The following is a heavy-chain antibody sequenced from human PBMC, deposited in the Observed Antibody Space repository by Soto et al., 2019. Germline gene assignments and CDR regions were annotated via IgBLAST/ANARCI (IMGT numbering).Heavy chain of an antibody. D-gene: IGHD6-19*01. CDR2: ISGSGGST. V-gene: IGHV3-23*01. Sequence: EVQLLESGGGLVQPGGSLRLSCAASGFTFSSYVMNWVRQATGKGLEWVSTISGSGGSTYYAYSVEACFTFSRDNPKNTLHVLLNSMRAEDTAVYYCAKGGINGWYDAFYIWCQGTMVTVSS. CDR3: AKGGINGWYDAFYI. CDR1: GFTFSSYV. J-gene: IGHJ3*02.